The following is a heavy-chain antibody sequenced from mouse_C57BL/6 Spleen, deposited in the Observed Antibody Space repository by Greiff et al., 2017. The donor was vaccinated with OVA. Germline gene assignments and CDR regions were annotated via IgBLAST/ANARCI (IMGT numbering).Heavy chain of an antibody. J-gene: IGHJ2*01. CDR3: ARKTAYGSSYGYFDY. CDR2: IDPNSGGT. CDR1: GYTFTSYW. Sequence: QVQLKQPGAELVKPGASVKLSCKASGYTFTSYWMHWVKQRPGRGLEWIGRIDPNSGGTKYNEKFKSKATLTVDKPSSTAYMQLSSLTSEDSAVYDCARKTAYGSSYGYFDYWGQGTTLTVSS. V-gene: IGHV1-72*01. D-gene: IGHD1-1*01.